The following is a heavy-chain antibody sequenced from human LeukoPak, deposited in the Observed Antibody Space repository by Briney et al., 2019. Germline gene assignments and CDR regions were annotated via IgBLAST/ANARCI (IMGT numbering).Heavy chain of an antibody. Sequence: SVKVSCKASGGTFSSYAISWVRQAPGQGLEWMGGIIPIFGTANYAQKSQGRVTITTDESTSTAYMELSSLRSEDTAVYYCARVGHSSSGPFDYWGQGTLVTVSS. D-gene: IGHD6-13*01. V-gene: IGHV1-69*05. CDR2: IIPIFGTA. CDR1: GGTFSSYA. J-gene: IGHJ4*02. CDR3: ARVGHSSSGPFDY.